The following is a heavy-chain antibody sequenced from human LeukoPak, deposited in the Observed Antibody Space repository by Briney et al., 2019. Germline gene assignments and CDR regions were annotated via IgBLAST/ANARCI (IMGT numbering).Heavy chain of an antibody. Sequence: PGGSLRLSCAASGFTFSSYSMNWVRQAPGKGLEWVSSISGSSSYIYYADSVKGRFTISKDNAKNSLYLQMDSLRAEDTAVYYCAKGHLVVRDAFDIWGQGTMVTVSS. V-gene: IGHV3-21*01. J-gene: IGHJ3*02. CDR3: AKGHLVVRDAFDI. CDR1: GFTFSSYS. CDR2: ISGSSSYI. D-gene: IGHD3-10*01.